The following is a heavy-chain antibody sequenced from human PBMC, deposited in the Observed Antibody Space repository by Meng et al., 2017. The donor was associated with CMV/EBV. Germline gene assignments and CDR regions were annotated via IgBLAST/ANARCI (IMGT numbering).Heavy chain of an antibody. J-gene: IGHJ6*02. Sequence: GGSLRLSCAASGFTFSDYYMSWIRQAPGKGLEWVSYISSSGSTIYYAGSVKGRFTISRDNAKNSLYLQMNSLRAEDTAVYYCARVGLYCSSTSCPHYYYYGMDVWGQGTTVTVSS. V-gene: IGHV3-11*04. D-gene: IGHD2-2*01. CDR1: GFTFSDYY. CDR3: ARVGLYCSSTSCPHYYYYGMDV. CDR2: ISSSGSTI.